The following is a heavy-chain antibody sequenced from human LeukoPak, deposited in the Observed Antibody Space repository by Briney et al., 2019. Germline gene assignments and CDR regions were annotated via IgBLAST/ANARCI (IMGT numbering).Heavy chain of an antibody. CDR3: ARAMIGGGAFDI. D-gene: IGHD3-22*01. J-gene: IGHJ3*02. V-gene: IGHV1-8*01. CDR1: GYTFSSDG. CDR2: MKPNSGNK. Sequence: ASLKLSCTASGYTFSSDGMNWVRQATGQVLEWVGWMKPNSGNKGYAHKFQGRVTMTRNTSKSTAYMELSSLRSEDTAVYYCARAMIGGGAFDIWGQGTMVTVSS.